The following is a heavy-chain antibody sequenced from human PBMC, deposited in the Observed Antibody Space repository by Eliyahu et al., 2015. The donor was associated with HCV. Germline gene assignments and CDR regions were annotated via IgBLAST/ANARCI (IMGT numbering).Heavy chain of an antibody. D-gene: IGHD1-26*01. J-gene: IGHJ5*02. Sequence: QVQLQQSGPGLVKPSQTLSLTCAISGDSVPSNSAAWNWIRQSPSRGLEWLGRTYYRSKWYNDYAVSVKSRITINPDTSKNQFSLQLKSVTPDDTAMYYCARGPPPQSGSYWTPVGWFDPWGQGTLVTVSS. CDR1: GDSVPSNSAA. V-gene: IGHV6-1*01. CDR2: TYYRSKWYN. CDR3: ARGPPPQSGSYWTPVGWFDP.